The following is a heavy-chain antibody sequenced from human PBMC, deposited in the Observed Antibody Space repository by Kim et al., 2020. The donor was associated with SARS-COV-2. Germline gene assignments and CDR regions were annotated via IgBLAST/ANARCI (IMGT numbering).Heavy chain of an antibody. J-gene: IGHJ3*02. Sequence: SETLSLTCAVYGGSFSGYYWSWIRQPPGKGLEWIGEINHSGSTNYNPSLKSRVTISVDTSKNQFSLKLSSVTAADTAVYYCARGRYCGGDCYSRAFDIWGQGTMVTVSS. CDR3: ARGRYCGGDCYSRAFDI. CDR1: GGSFSGYY. CDR2: INHSGST. D-gene: IGHD2-21*02. V-gene: IGHV4-34*01.